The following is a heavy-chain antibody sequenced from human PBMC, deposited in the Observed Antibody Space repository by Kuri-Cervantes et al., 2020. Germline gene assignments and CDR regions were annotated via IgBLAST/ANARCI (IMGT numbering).Heavy chain of an antibody. D-gene: IGHD1-26*01. J-gene: IGHJ4*02. Sequence: GSLRLSCTVSGGSVSSGSYYWSWIRQPPGKGLEWIGYIYYSGSTNYNPSLKSRVTISVDTSKNQFSLKLSSVTAADTAVYYCAKGGHGSYYHWVFYYFDYWGQGTLVTVSS. V-gene: IGHV4-61*01. CDR2: IYYSGST. CDR3: AKGGHGSYYHWVFYYFDY. CDR1: GGSVSSGSYY.